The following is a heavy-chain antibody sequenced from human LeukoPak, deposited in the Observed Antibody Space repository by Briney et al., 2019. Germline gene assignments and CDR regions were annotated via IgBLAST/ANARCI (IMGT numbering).Heavy chain of an antibody. Sequence: SETLSLTCTVSGGSISNTIYYWGWVRQPPGKGLEWIATIYYRGNTYYNPSPKSRVTISVDTSNNQFSLKLSSVTAADTAVYYCARHPSGSSFDYWGQGTLVTVSS. CDR2: IYYRGNT. V-gene: IGHV4-39*01. CDR3: ARHPSGSSFDY. CDR1: GGSISNTIYY. J-gene: IGHJ4*02. D-gene: IGHD5-12*01.